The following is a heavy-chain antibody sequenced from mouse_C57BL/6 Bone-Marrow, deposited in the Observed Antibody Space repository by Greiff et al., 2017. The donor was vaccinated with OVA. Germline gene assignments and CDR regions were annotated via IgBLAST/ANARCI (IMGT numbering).Heavy chain of an antibody. CDR1: GFTFSDYY. V-gene: IGHV5-12*01. Sequence: EVLLVESGGGLVQPGGSLKLSCAASGFTFSDYYMYWVRQTPEKRLEWVAYISNGGGSTYYPDTVKGRFTISRDNARNTLYLQMSSLKSEDTAMYYCTRAYSNYYAMDYWGQGTTVTVSS. D-gene: IGHD2-5*01. CDR3: TRAYSNYYAMDY. CDR2: ISNGGGST. J-gene: IGHJ4*01.